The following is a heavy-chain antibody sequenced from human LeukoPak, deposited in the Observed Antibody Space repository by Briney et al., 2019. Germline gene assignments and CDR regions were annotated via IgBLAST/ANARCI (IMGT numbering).Heavy chain of an antibody. Sequence: QPGGSLKLSCAASGFTFSGSAMHWVRQASGKGLECVGRIRSKANSYATAYAASVKGRFTMSRDDSKNTAYLQMNSLKTEDTAVYYCTTSYYDSSGDWGQGTLVTVSS. CDR1: GFTFSGSA. CDR3: TTSYYDSSGD. D-gene: IGHD3-22*01. CDR2: IRSKANSYAT. V-gene: IGHV3-73*01. J-gene: IGHJ4*02.